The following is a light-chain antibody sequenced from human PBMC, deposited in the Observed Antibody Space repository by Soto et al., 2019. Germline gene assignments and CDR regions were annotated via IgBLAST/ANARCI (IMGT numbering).Light chain of an antibody. CDR1: TGAVTSGHY. Sequence: QAVGTHGPSLTVSPGGTVTLTCGSSTGAVTSGHYPYWFQQKPGQAPRTLIFDTSNKHSYTPARFSGPLLGGKAALTLSGAQPEDEADYYCLLSYSAIGVFGGGTKVPVL. J-gene: IGLJ2*01. CDR2: DTS. V-gene: IGLV7-46*01. CDR3: LLSYSAIGV.